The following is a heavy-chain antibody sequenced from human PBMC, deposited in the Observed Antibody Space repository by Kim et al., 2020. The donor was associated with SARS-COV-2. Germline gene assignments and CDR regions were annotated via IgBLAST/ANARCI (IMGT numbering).Heavy chain of an antibody. Sequence: GGSLRLSCAASGFTFSSHVMHWVRQAPGKGLEWVALRSYEGSTQKYTDSVKGRFTVSRDNSKNTLFLQMNSLRPEDTAVYYWARNLVGDTDLGPWGQGTLVTVSS. D-gene: IGHD1-26*01. CDR1: GFTFSSHV. V-gene: IGHV3-30*03. CDR2: RSYEGSTQ. CDR3: ARNLVGDTDLGP. J-gene: IGHJ5*02.